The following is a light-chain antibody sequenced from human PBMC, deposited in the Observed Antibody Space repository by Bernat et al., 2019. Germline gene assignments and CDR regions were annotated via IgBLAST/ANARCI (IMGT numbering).Light chain of an antibody. Sequence: QSVLTQPPSASGTPGQRVIISCSGSSSNIGSNSVYWYQQLPGTAPKLLIYINNNRPSGVSDRFSGSKSGTSASLAISGLRSEDEADYYCAAWDDSMSVHVVFGGGTKLTVL. J-gene: IGLJ2*01. CDR2: INN. CDR1: SSNIGSNS. V-gene: IGLV1-47*02. CDR3: AAWDDSMSVHVV.